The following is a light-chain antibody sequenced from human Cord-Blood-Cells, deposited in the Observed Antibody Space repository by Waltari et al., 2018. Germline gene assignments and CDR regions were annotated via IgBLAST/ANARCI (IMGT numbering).Light chain of an antibody. V-gene: IGLV1-40*01. CDR1: SSNIGAGFD. J-gene: IGLJ3*02. CDR3: QSYDSSLSGWV. Sequence: QSVLTQPPSVSGAPGPRVTISCTGSSSNIGAGFDVHWYQQLPGTAPKLLLHGNSNRPSGVPDRFSGSKSGTSASLAITGLQAEDEADYYCQSYDSSLSGWVFGGGTKLTVL. CDR2: GNS.